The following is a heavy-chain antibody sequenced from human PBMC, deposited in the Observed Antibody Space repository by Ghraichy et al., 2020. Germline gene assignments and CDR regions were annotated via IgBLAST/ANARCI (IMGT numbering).Heavy chain of an antibody. J-gene: IGHJ4*02. D-gene: IGHD3-22*01. Sequence: TLSLTCTVSGGSISSYYWSWIRQPAGKGLEWIGRIYTSGSTNYNPSLKSRVTMSVDTSKNQFSLKLSSVTAADTAVYYCAREGNYYDSSGYYPGVIDYWGQGTLVTVSS. CDR2: IYTSGST. CDR3: AREGNYYDSSGYYPGVIDY. V-gene: IGHV4-4*07. CDR1: GGSISSYY.